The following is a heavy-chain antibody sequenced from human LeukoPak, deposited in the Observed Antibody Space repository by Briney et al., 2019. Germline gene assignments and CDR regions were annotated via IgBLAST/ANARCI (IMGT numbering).Heavy chain of an antibody. D-gene: IGHD2-21*01. V-gene: IGHV3-23*01. CDR3: AKDYSVVSNFDY. Sequence: GGSLRLSCAASGFTFSSYAMSWVRQAPGKGLEWVSAISGSGGSTYYADSVKGRFTISRDNSKNTLYLQMNSMRAEDTAVYYCAKDYSVVSNFDYWGQGTLVTVSS. CDR1: GFTFSSYA. CDR2: ISGSGGST. J-gene: IGHJ4*02.